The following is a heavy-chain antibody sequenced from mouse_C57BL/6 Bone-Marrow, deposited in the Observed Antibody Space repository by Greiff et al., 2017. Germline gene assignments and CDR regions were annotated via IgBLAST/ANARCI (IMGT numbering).Heavy chain of an antibody. CDR1: GFTFSSYA. Sequence: DVKLVESGEGLVKPGGSLKLSCAASGFTFSSYAMSWVRQTPEKRLEWVAYISSGGDYIYYADTVKGRFTISRDNARNNLYLQMSSLKSEDTAMYYCTRGYYGSSLYWYFDVWGTGTTVTVSS. V-gene: IGHV5-9-1*02. CDR2: ISSGGDYI. D-gene: IGHD1-1*01. CDR3: TRGYYGSSLYWYFDV. J-gene: IGHJ1*03.